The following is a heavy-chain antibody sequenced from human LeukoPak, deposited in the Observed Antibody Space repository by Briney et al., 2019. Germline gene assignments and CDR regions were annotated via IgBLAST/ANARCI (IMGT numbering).Heavy chain of an antibody. CDR2: INHSGST. CDR1: GGSFSGYY. J-gene: IGHJ4*02. V-gene: IGHV4-34*01. Sequence: SETLSLTCAVYGGSFSGYYWSWIRKPPGKGLEWIGEINHSGSTNYNPSLKSRVTISVDTSKNQFSLELSSVTAADTAVYYCARVRGGVFDYWGQGTLVTVSS. CDR3: ARVRGGVFDY.